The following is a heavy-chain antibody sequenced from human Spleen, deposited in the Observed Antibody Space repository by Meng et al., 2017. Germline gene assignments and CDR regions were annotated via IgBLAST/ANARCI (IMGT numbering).Heavy chain of an antibody. CDR3: ARDGPPGGADFDY. CDR1: GFTFDDYA. Sequence: GESLKISCAASGFTFDDYAMHWVRQPPGKGLEWVSLISWDGVIIYYADSVKGRFTISRDNAKNTLYLQMNSLTAEDTAVYYCARDGPPGGADFDYWGQGALVTVSS. CDR2: ISWDGVII. D-gene: IGHD1-26*01. V-gene: IGHV3-43D*03. J-gene: IGHJ4*02.